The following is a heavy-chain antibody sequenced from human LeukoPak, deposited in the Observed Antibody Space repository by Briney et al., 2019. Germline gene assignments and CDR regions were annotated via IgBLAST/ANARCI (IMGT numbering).Heavy chain of an antibody. J-gene: IGHJ4*02. CDR3: ASMVRGVKGGDYFDY. CDR1: GYTFTSYD. V-gene: IGHV1-8*01. CDR2: MNPNSGNT. D-gene: IGHD3-10*01. Sequence: ASVKVSCKASGYTFTSYDINWVRQATGQGLEWMGWMNPNSGNTGYAQKFQGRVTMTRNTSISTAYMELSSLRSEDTAVYYCASMVRGVKGGDYFDYWGQGTLVTVSS.